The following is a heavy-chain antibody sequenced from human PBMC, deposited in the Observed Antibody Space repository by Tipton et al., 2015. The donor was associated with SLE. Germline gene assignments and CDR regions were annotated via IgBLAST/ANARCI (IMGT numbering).Heavy chain of an antibody. Sequence: TLSLTCTFSGGSISSSNYYWGWIRQPPGKGLGWLGSVYYSGSTYYSPSLKSRVTISVDTSKNQFSLSLISVTAADTAVYYCARLTPWGYDYWGPGMLVTVSS. CDR2: VYYSGST. J-gene: IGHJ4*02. D-gene: IGHD7-27*01. CDR1: GGSISSSNYY. CDR3: ARLTPWGYDY. V-gene: IGHV4-39*07.